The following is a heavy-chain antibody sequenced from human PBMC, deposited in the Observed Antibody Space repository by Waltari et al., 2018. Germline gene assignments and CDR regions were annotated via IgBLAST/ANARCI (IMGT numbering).Heavy chain of an antibody. D-gene: IGHD3-16*01. Sequence: QVQLQESGPGLVKPSETLSLTCAVSGYSISSGYYWGWIRQPPGKGLEWIGSIYHSGSTYYNPSLKSRVTISVDTSKNQFSLKLSSVTAADTAVYYCARGEGYDAFDIWGQGTMVTVSS. CDR1: GYSISSGYY. CDR3: ARGEGYDAFDI. J-gene: IGHJ3*02. CDR2: IYHSGST. V-gene: IGHV4-38-2*01.